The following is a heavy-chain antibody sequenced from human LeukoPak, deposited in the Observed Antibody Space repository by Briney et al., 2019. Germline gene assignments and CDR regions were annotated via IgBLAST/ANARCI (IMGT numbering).Heavy chain of an antibody. CDR1: GYTFTGYY. Sequence: ASVKVSCKASGYTFTGYYMHWVRQAPGQGLEWMGWINPNSGGTNYAQKFQGRVTMTRGTPISTAYMELSRLRSDDTAVYYCAREHGDYENDYWGQGTLVTVSS. V-gene: IGHV1-2*02. J-gene: IGHJ4*02. CDR2: INPNSGGT. D-gene: IGHD4-17*01. CDR3: AREHGDYENDY.